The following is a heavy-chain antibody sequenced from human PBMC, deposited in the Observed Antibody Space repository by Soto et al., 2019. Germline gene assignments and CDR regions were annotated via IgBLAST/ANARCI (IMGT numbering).Heavy chain of an antibody. CDR2: IYPGDSDT. CDR3: ARHSEANYGAYSFDY. J-gene: IGHJ4*02. V-gene: IGHV5-51*01. D-gene: IGHD4-17*01. CDR1: GYSFTSYW. Sequence: PRESLKISCKGSGYSFTSYWIGWVRQMPGKGLEWMGIIYPGDSDTRYSPSFQGQVTISADKSISTAYLKWSSLKASDTAMYYCARHSEANYGAYSFDYRGQGNLVPVSS.